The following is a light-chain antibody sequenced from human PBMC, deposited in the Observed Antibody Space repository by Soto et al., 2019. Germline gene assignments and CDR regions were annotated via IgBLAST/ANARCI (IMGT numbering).Light chain of an antibody. Sequence: DIQLTQSPSTLSASVGDSVTITCRASQSISNWLAWYQQKPGKAPKLLIYGASFLPSGVPSRFSGSGSGTEFALTISSLQPDDFAAYYCQQENRHSLFPFGPGTKVDIK. CDR1: QSISNW. CDR2: GAS. CDR3: QQENRHSLFP. J-gene: IGKJ3*01. V-gene: IGKV1-5*01.